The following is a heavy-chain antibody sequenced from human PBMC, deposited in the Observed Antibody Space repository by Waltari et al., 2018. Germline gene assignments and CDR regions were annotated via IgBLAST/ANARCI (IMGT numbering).Heavy chain of an antibody. Sequence: QLQLQESGPGLVKPSETLSLTCTVSGGSISSSSYYWGWIRQPPGKGLEWIGSIYYSGSTYYNPSLKRRVTISVDTSKNQFSLKLSSVTAADTAVYYCARDPHGGGVIGDWYFDLWGRGTLVTVSS. V-gene: IGHV4-39*07. CDR2: IYYSGST. J-gene: IGHJ2*01. D-gene: IGHD3-16*02. CDR3: ARDPHGGGVIGDWYFDL. CDR1: GGSISSSSYY.